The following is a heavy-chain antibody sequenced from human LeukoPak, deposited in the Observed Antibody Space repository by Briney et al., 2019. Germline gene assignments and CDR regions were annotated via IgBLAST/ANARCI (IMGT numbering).Heavy chain of an antibody. CDR2: IYYSGST. CDR3: ASYDYVWGSYEANFDY. D-gene: IGHD3-16*01. V-gene: IGHV4-59*01. CDR1: GGSISSYY. J-gene: IGHJ4*02. Sequence: SETLSLTCTVSGGSISSYYWSWIRQPPGKGLEWIGYIYYSGSTNYNPSLKSRVTISVDTSKNQFSLKLSSVTAADTAVYYCASYDYVWGSYEANFDYWGQGTLVTVSS.